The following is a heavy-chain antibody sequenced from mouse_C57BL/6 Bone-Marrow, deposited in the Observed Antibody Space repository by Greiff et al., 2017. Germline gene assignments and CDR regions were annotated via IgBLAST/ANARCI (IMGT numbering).Heavy chain of an antibody. Sequence: VQLKQSGPELVKPGASVKMSCKASGYTFTDYNMHWVKQSHGKSLEWIGYINPNNGGTSYNQKFKGKATLTVNKSSSTAYMELRSLTSEDSAVYYCARGRGLRRNYYAMDYWGQGTSVTVSS. CDR2: INPNNGGT. CDR3: ARGRGLRRNYYAMDY. J-gene: IGHJ4*01. CDR1: GYTFTDYN. D-gene: IGHD2-4*01. V-gene: IGHV1-22*01.